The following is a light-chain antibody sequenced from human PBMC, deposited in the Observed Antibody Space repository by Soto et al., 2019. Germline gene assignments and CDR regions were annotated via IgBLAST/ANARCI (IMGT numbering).Light chain of an antibody. CDR2: DVT. Sequence: QSALTQPRSVSGSPGQSVTMSCTGTSSDVGGYDFVSWYQHHPGKAPKLIIYDVTTRPSGVPDRFSGSKSGNTASLTISGLQAEDEADYYCCSYAGSDTFRVFGGGTKVTVL. CDR1: SSDVGGYDF. J-gene: IGLJ3*02. V-gene: IGLV2-11*01. CDR3: CSYAGSDTFRV.